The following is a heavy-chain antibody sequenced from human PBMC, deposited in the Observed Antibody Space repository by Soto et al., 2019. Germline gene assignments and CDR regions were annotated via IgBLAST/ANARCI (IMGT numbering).Heavy chain of an antibody. CDR2: INPNSGGT. V-gene: IGHV1-2*04. J-gene: IGHJ3*02. D-gene: IGHD3-22*01. CDR1: GYTFTGYY. CDR3: AVYYYDSIGYTFNAFDI. Sequence: QVQLVQSGAEVKKPGASVKVSCKASGYTFTGYYMHWVRQAPGQGLEWMGWINPNSGGTNYAQKFQGWVTMTRDTSISTAYMELSRLRSDDTAVYYCAVYYYDSIGYTFNAFDIWGQGTMVTVSS.